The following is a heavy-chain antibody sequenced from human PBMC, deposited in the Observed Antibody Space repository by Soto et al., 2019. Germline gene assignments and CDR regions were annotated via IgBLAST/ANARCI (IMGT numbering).Heavy chain of an antibody. Sequence: PSETLSLTCTVSGGSVSSGSYYWSWIRQPPGRGLEWIGYIYYSGSTNYNPSLKSRVTISVDTSKNQLSLKLSSVTAADTAVYYCAREQAVITMVRGVHKYYYYGMDVWGQGTTVPVSS. V-gene: IGHV4-61*01. CDR2: IYYSGST. CDR1: GGSVSSGSYY. D-gene: IGHD3-10*01. J-gene: IGHJ6*02. CDR3: AREQAVITMVRGVHKYYYYGMDV.